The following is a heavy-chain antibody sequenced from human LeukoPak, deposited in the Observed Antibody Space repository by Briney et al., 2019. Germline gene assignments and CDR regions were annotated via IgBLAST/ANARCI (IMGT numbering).Heavy chain of an antibody. CDR2: ISYSGST. CDR1: GGSIRSSPHY. J-gene: IGHJ4*02. Sequence: PSETLSPTCTVSGGSIRSSPHYWGWIRQPPGKGLEWIGSISYSGSTYYNPSLKSRVTISVDTSKNQFSLKLTSVTAADTAVYYCARHTYSGYDLAYWGQGTLVTVSS. V-gene: IGHV4-39*01. CDR3: ARHTYSGYDLAY. D-gene: IGHD5-12*01.